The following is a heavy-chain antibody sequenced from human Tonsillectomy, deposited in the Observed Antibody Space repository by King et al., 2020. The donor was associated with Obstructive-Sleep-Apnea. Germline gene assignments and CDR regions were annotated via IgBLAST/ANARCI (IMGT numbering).Heavy chain of an antibody. CDR2: ISSSADSI. Sequence: VQLVESGGGLVQPGGSLRLSCVASGFPFNGYTMMWVRQAPGKGLEWLAYISSSADSIYYGDSVKGRFTVSRDNAKNSLFLQMNSLRVEDTAVYYCARDGGRSCDNDYWGQGTLVTVSS. V-gene: IGHV3-48*01. CDR3: ARDGGRSCDNDY. CDR1: GFPFNGYT. J-gene: IGHJ4*02. D-gene: IGHD3-10*01.